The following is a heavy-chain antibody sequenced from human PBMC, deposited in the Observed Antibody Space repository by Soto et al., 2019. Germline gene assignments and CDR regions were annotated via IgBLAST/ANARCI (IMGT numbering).Heavy chain of an antibody. J-gene: IGHJ6*02. V-gene: IGHV3-13*04. Sequence: VGSLRLSCAASGFTFSSYDMHWVRQATGKGLEWVSAIGTAGDTYYPGSVKGRFTISRENAKNSLYLQMNSLRAGDTAVYYCARAAGSPDSYYYYYGMDVWGQGTTVTVSS. CDR2: IGTAGDT. D-gene: IGHD2-21*01. CDR3: ARAAGSPDSYYYYYGMDV. CDR1: GFTFSSYD.